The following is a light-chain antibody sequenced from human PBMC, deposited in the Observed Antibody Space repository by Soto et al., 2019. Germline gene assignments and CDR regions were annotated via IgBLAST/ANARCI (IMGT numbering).Light chain of an antibody. CDR2: GAS. Sequence: DIQLTQSPPTLSASVGDRVTITCRASQSIRYYLAWYQQLPGKAPKLLIYGASSLQSGVPSRFSGSGFGTEFSLTISRLQPDDFATYFCQHHNSYSQTFGQGTKVEIK. CDR1: QSIRYY. J-gene: IGKJ1*01. V-gene: IGKV1-5*01. CDR3: QHHNSYSQT.